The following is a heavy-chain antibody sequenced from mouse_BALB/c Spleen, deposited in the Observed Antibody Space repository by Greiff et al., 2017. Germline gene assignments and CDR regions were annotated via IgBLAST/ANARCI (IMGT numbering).Heavy chain of an antibody. Sequence: EVQLVESGGGLVQPGGSRKLSCAASGFTFSSFGMHWVRQAPEKGLEWVAYISSGSSTIYYADTVKGRFTISRDNPKNTLFLQMTSLRSEDTAMYYGARSGSGYFYAMDYWGQGTSVTVSS. CDR1: GFTFSSFG. D-gene: IGHD3-1*01. CDR3: ARSGSGYFYAMDY. J-gene: IGHJ4*01. V-gene: IGHV5-17*02. CDR2: ISSGSSTI.